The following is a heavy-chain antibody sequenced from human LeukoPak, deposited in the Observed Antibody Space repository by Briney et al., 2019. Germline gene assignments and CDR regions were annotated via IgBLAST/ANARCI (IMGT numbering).Heavy chain of an antibody. CDR2: IYSGGNT. V-gene: IGHV3-53*01. Sequence: GGSLRLSCAASGFSFGSYALHWVRQAPGKGLEWVSIIYSGGNTYYADSVKGRFTISRDNSKNTLYLQMNSLRAEDTAVYYCARGRSTMIRGVLIMPFDSWGQGTLVTVSS. D-gene: IGHD3-10*01. CDR3: ARGRSTMIRGVLIMPFDS. CDR1: GFSFGSYA. J-gene: IGHJ4*02.